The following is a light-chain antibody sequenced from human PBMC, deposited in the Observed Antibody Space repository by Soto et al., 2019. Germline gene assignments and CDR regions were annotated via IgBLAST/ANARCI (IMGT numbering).Light chain of an antibody. CDR3: QHYQVGQPIA. Sequence: EIVVTQSPGTLSLSPGERPTLSCRGSQSVSSSYLAWYQQKPGQAPSLLMSGASSRATGIPDRFSGSGSETDFTLTISSLETEDFALYYCQHYQVGQPIAFGRGTKVDIK. J-gene: IGKJ1*01. CDR1: QSVSSSY. CDR2: GAS. V-gene: IGKV3-20*01.